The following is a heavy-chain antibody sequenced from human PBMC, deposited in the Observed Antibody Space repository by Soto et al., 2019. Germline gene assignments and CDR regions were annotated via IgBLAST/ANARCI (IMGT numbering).Heavy chain of an antibody. CDR2: INHSGST. D-gene: IGHD3-10*01. J-gene: IGHJ4*02. CDR1: GYSISSGYY. CDR3: AILARGFDS. Sequence: ASETLSLTCAVSGYSISSGYYWGWIRQPPGKGLEWIGEINHSGSTNYNPSLKSRVTISVDTSKNQFSLKLTSVTAADTAVYYCAILARGFDSWGQGTLVTVSS. V-gene: IGHV4-38-2*01.